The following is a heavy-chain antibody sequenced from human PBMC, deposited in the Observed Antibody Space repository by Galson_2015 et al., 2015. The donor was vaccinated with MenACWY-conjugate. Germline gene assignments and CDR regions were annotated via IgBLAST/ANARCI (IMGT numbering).Heavy chain of an antibody. Sequence: CAISGDSVSSKSAAWIWIRQSPSRGLEWLGRTYYGSKWYNDYAASVKGRITINPDTSKNQFSLQLNSVTTEDTAVYYCGRVTWGSSKAFDYWGQGTPVTVSS. CDR1: GDSVSSKSAA. V-gene: IGHV6-1*01. D-gene: IGHD6-13*01. J-gene: IGHJ4*02. CDR2: TYYGSKWYN. CDR3: GRVTWGSSKAFDY.